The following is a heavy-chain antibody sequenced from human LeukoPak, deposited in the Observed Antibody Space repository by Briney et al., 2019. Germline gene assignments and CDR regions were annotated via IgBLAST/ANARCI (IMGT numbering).Heavy chain of an antibody. CDR3: AGCYDSSGYYYFDY. D-gene: IGHD3-22*01. CDR2: IYSGGST. V-gene: IGHV3-66*02. J-gene: IGHJ4*02. CDR1: GFTVSSNY. Sequence: PGGSLRLSCAASGFTVSSNYMSWVRQAPGKGLEWVSVIYSGGSTYYADSVKGRFTISRDNSKNTLYLQMNSLRAEDTAVYYCAGCYDSSGYYYFDYWGQGTLVTVSS.